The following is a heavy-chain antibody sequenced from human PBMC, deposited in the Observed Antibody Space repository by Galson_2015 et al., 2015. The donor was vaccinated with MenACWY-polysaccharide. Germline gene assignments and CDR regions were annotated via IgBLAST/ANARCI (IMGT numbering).Heavy chain of an antibody. Sequence: SLRLSCAASGFSFSTYTMEWVRQAPGKGLEWVSSISTSSSYIYYADSVEGRFIISRDNAENSLYLQMNSLRPEDTAVYYCARDTRPYSYGSESYYYYGMDVWGQGTTVTVSS. V-gene: IGHV3-21*01. J-gene: IGHJ6*02. CDR3: ARDTRPYSYGSESYYYYGMDV. CDR2: ISTSSSYI. D-gene: IGHD3-10*01. CDR1: GFSFSTYT.